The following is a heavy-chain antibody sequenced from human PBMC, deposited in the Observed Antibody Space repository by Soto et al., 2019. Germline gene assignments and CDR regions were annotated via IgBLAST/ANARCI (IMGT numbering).Heavy chain of an antibody. D-gene: IGHD3-10*01. V-gene: IGHV3-49*04. Sequence: VQLVDSGGGLVQPGRSLRLSCTGSGFTFGDYAVSWVRQAPGKGLEWVGFMRSKAYGATTEYAASVKGRFSISRDDSKRVAYLQMNSLKIEDTAVYYCSRDLLGGSGTYWRYWGQGTLVTDSS. J-gene: IGHJ4*02. CDR3: SRDLLGGSGTYWRY. CDR2: MRSKAYGATT. CDR1: GFTFGDYA.